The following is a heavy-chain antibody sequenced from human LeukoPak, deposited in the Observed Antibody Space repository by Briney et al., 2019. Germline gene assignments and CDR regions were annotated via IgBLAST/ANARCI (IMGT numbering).Heavy chain of an antibody. Sequence: SETLSLTCTVSGGSISRNYWSWIRQPPGKGLEWIGYIYYRGSTNYNPSLKSRVTISGDTSKNQFSLKLSSVTAADTAVYYCAREYATAGTGSNYFDYWGQGTLVTVSS. J-gene: IGHJ4*02. D-gene: IGHD6-13*01. CDR1: GGSISRNY. CDR2: IYYRGST. CDR3: AREYATAGTGSNYFDY. V-gene: IGHV4-59*01.